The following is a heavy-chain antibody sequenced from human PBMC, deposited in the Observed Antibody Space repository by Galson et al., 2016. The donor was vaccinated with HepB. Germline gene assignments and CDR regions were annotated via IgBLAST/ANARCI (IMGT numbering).Heavy chain of an antibody. V-gene: IGHV3-74*01. CDR2: IDNDGTRT. CDR3: VRDWFGDHT. J-gene: IGHJ4*02. D-gene: IGHD3-10*01. CDR1: GYPFGGSW. Sequence: LRLSCAGSGYPFGGSWMQWVRQAPGKGPVWVAHIDNDGTRTTYADSVKGRFTISRDNARNTLYLQMNSLRADDTAVYYCVRDWFGDHTWGQGTLVTVSS.